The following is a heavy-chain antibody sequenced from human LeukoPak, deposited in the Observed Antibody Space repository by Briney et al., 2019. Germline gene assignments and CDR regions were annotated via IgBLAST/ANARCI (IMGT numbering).Heavy chain of an antibody. CDR3: AKEVGVTTRGSFAY. CDR1: GFTFSNHG. D-gene: IGHD1-26*01. Sequence: GGSLRLSCAASGFTFSNHGMLWVRQAPGKGLEWVAFIRYDGSSQYYADSVKGRFTISRDSSKNTLYLQMNSLRDEDTAVYYCAKEVGVTTRGSFAYWGQGTLVTVSS. J-gene: IGHJ4*02. CDR2: IRYDGSSQ. V-gene: IGHV3-30*02.